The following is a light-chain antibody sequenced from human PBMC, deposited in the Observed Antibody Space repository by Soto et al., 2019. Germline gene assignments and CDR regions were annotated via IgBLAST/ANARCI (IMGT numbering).Light chain of an antibody. CDR3: QQFGTPIT. Sequence: EIVLTQSPGTLSLSPGEGATLSCRASQSVSSNYLAWYQQKPGQAPRLLIYGASSRATGIPDRFSGSGSGTDFTLTISRLEPEDFAVYYCQQFGTPITFGQGTRLENK. CDR2: GAS. CDR1: QSVSSNY. J-gene: IGKJ5*01. V-gene: IGKV3-20*01.